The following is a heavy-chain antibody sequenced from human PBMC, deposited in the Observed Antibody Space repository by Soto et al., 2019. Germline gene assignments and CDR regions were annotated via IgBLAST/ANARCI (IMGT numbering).Heavy chain of an antibody. CDR3: AREYGRMDV. J-gene: IGHJ6*03. V-gene: IGHV4-59*01. CDR2: IYYSGST. CDR1: GGSISSYY. D-gene: IGHD4-17*01. Sequence: SETLSLTCTVSGGSISSYYWSWIRQPPGKGLEWIGYIYYSGSTNYNPSLKSRVTISVDTSKNQFPLKLSSVTAADTAVYYCAREYGRMDVWGKGTTVTVSS.